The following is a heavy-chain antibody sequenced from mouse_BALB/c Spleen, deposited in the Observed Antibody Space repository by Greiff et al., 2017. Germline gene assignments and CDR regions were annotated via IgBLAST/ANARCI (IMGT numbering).Heavy chain of an antibody. CDR3: AREHRITTGSWFAY. D-gene: IGHD2-4*01. CDR2: IWGDGST. Sequence: QVQLQQSGPGLVAPSQSLSITCTVSGFSLTGYGVNWVRQPPGKGLEWLGMIWGDGSTDYNSALKSRLSISKDNSKSQVFLKMNSLQTDDTARYYCAREHRITTGSWFAYWGQGTLVTVSA. V-gene: IGHV2-6-7*01. CDR1: GFSLTGYG. J-gene: IGHJ3*01.